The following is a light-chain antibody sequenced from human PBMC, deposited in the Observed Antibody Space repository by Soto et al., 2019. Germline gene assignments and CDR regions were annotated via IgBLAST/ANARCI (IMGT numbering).Light chain of an antibody. V-gene: IGLV2-14*01. J-gene: IGLJ3*02. CDR2: EVS. Sequence: QAVVTQPASVSGSPGQSITISCSGTSSDVGGYKYVSWYQHHPGKAPKLIIYEVSNRPSGISNRFSGSKSGNTASLTISGLQAEDEADYYCTSYTGTTILEGVFGGGTKVTVL. CDR3: TSYTGTTILEGV. CDR1: SSDVGGYKY.